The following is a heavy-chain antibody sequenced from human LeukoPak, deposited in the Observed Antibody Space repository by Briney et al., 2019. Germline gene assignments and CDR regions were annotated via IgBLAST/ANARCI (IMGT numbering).Heavy chain of an antibody. CDR1: GYTFTSYA. V-gene: IGHV1-2*06. J-gene: IGHJ4*02. CDR2: INPSSGDT. Sequence: GASVKVSCKASGYTFTSYAMHWVRQAPGQRLEWMGRINPSSGDTNSAQKFHGRVAMTRDTSISTAFMELTRLRSDDTAVYYCARDYCSSTSCLFDYWGQGTLVTVSS. CDR3: ARDYCSSTSCLFDY. D-gene: IGHD2-2*01.